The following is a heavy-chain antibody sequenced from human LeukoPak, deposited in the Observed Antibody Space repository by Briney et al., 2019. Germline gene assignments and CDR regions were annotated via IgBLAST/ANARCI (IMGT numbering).Heavy chain of an antibody. D-gene: IGHD2-2*03. CDR2: IHHGGST. V-gene: IGHV4-4*02. Sequence: SETRSLTCAVSGYSISSGHWWSWVRQPPGKGLEWIGEIHHGGSTNYNPSLKSRVTISVDKSKNQFSLKLSSVTAADTAVYYCARVDGDAFDIWGQGTMVTVSS. CDR1: GYSISSGHW. J-gene: IGHJ3*02. CDR3: ARVDGDAFDI.